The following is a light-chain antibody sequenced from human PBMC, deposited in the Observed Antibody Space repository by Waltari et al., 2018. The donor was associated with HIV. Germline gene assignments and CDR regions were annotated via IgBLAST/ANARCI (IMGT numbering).Light chain of an antibody. V-gene: IGLV2-14*01. CDR2: EVS. Sequence: QSALTQPASVSGSPGQSITIPCTGTSSDVGNYNYVSWYQQHPGKAPKLMIYEVSNRPSGVSKRFSGSKSGNTASLTISGLQAEDEADYYCSSYTSSSARVFGGGTKLTVL. CDR3: SSYTSSSARV. J-gene: IGLJ2*01. CDR1: SSDVGNYNY.